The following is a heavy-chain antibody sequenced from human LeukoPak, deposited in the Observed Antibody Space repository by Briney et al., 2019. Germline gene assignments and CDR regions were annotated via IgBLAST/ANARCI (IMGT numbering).Heavy chain of an antibody. J-gene: IGHJ4*02. Sequence: GGSLRLSCAASGFIFTNYFMSWVRQAPGKGLEWVASIKHDGSEKYYVDSVRGRFTIPRDNTMNSLYLQMSSLRAEDTAVYYCATDRGWRTSGYYLYYFEYWGQGTLVTFSS. CDR3: ATDRGWRTSGYYLYYFEY. CDR1: GFIFTNYF. D-gene: IGHD3-3*01. V-gene: IGHV3-7*01. CDR2: IKHDGSEK.